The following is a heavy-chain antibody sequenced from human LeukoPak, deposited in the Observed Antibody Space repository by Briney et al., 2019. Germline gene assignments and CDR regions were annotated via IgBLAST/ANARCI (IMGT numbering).Heavy chain of an antibody. J-gene: IGHJ4*02. V-gene: IGHV5-51*01. CDR2: IYPSDSET. CDR3: ARPIAPAGTDLGY. CDR1: GYTFSTYW. Sequence: GESLKISFKASGYTFSTYWIAWVRQMPGKGLEWMGIIYPSDSETRYSPSFQGQVTISVDKSISTAYLQWRSLKASDTAMYYCARPIAPAGTDLGYWGQGTLVTVSS. D-gene: IGHD6-13*01.